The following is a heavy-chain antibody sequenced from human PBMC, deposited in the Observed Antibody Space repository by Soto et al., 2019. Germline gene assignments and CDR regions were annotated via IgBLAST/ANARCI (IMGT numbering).Heavy chain of an antibody. Sequence: QVQLVQSGAEVKKPGSSVKVSCKASGGTFSSYAISWVRQAPGQGLEWMGGVIPIFGTASYAQKFQGRVTITADESTSTAYMELSSLRSEDTAVYSCAREYYYGSGSALGVVAFDIRGQGTMVTVSS. D-gene: IGHD3-10*01. J-gene: IGHJ3*02. CDR3: AREYYYGSGSALGVVAFDI. CDR2: VIPIFGTA. CDR1: GGTFSSYA. V-gene: IGHV1-69*01.